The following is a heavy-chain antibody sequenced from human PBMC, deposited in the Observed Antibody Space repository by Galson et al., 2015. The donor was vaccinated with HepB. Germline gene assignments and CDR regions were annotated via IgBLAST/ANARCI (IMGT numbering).Heavy chain of an antibody. CDR3: AKDRSGTWNYFDY. D-gene: IGHD5-12*01. CDR2: ISYDGSNK. CDR1: GFTFSSYG. V-gene: IGHV3-30*18. J-gene: IGHJ4*02. Sequence: SLRLSCAASGFTFSSYGMHWVRQAPGKGLEWVAVISYDGSNKYYADSVKGRFTISRDNSKNTLYLQMNSLRAEDTAVYYCAKDRSGTWNYFDYWGQGTLVTVSS.